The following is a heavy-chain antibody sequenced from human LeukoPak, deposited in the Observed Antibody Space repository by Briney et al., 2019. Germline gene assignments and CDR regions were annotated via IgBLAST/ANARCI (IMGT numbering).Heavy chain of an antibody. J-gene: IGHJ4*02. CDR3: ARDHEVSSSSFDY. Sequence: PSETLSLTCTVSRGSVNSNSYYWGWIRQPPGKGLEWIGTIYYSGNTYYNPSLESRVTISVDTSKNQFSLKLTSVTAADTAVYYCARDHEVSSSSFDYWGQGTLVTVSS. V-gene: IGHV4-39*07. D-gene: IGHD6-6*01. CDR1: RGSVNSNSYY. CDR2: IYYSGNT.